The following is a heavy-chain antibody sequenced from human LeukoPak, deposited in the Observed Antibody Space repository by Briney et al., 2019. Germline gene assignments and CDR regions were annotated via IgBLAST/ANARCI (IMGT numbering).Heavy chain of an antibody. D-gene: IGHD4-17*01. CDR1: GFTFSSYS. J-gene: IGHJ4*02. CDR3: AKGGTTVVDY. V-gene: IGHV3-21*01. CDR2: ISSSSSYI. Sequence: GGSLRLSCAASGFTFSSYSMNWVRQAPGKGLEWVSSISSSSSYIYYADSVKGRFTISRDNAKNSLYLQMNSMRAEVTAVYYCAKGGTTVVDYWSQGTLVTVSS.